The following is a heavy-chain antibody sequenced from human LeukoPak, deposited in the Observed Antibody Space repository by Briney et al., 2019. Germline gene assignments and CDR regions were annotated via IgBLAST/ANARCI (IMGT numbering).Heavy chain of an antibody. CDR3: ARGDSSGYYYGYFDY. D-gene: IGHD3-22*01. CDR2: INHSGST. CDR1: GGSFSGYY. J-gene: IGHJ4*02. Sequence: SETLSLTCAVYGGSFSGYYWSWIRQLPGKGLEWIGEINHSGSTNYNPSLKSRVTISVDTSKSQFSLKLSSVTAADTAVYYCARGDSSGYYYGYFDYWGQGTLVTVSS. V-gene: IGHV4-34*01.